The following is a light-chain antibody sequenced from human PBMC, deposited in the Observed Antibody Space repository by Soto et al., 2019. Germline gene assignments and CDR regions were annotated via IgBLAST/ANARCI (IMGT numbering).Light chain of an antibody. V-gene: IGKV3-20*01. CDR2: GAS. CDR1: QTISSIY. Sequence: IVLMQSAGAVSLSAKEIATLSCSASQTISSIYLAWYQQKPGQAPRLLIYGASTRATGIPDRFGGSGSETDFTLTIRRLEPEGFAVYYCQQYITCPGTLGQGTKVDIK. CDR3: QQYITCPGT. J-gene: IGKJ1*01.